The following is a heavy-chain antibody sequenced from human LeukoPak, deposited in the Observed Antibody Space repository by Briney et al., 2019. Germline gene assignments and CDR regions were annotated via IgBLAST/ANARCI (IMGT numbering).Heavy chain of an antibody. V-gene: IGHV3-48*01. J-gene: IGHJ4*02. CDR3: ARVTTVSPDY. Sequence: GRSLTLSCAAAAFIFSSYTMTWVRQAPGKGLEWVSYISSNSRTIYYADFVKGRFTISRDNAKNSLHLQLDSLTAEDTAVYDCARVTTVSPDYWGQGTLVTVSS. D-gene: IGHD3-3*01. CDR2: ISSNSRTI. CDR1: AFIFSSYT.